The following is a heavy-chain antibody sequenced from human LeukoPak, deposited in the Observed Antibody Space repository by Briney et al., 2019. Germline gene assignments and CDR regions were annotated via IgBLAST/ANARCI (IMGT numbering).Heavy chain of an antibody. Sequence: SETLSLTCAVYGGSFSGYFCWIRQSPGKGLEWIGEINHRGVTNYRPSLGGRVSIFTDRSLNQFSLRLTSVTAADAGTYYCASGPGTSVIRGVSPKYWGQGTPVTVSS. D-gene: IGHD3-10*01. J-gene: IGHJ4*02. CDR2: INHRGVT. CDR1: GGSFSGYF. CDR3: ASGPGTSVIRGVSPKY. V-gene: IGHV4-34*01.